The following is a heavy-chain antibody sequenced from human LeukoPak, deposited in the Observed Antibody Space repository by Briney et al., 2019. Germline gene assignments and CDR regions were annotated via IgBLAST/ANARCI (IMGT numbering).Heavy chain of an antibody. CDR3: ARNGSGTYRAPLPAFDI. V-gene: IGHV3-20*04. CDR1: TYSLATIC. CDR2: TQWNGGST. Sequence: ARPRRLSCHADTYSLATICTSRDSPLDGKVLEWDYNTQWNGGSTGYADSVKGRFTISRDNAKNSLYLQMNSLRAEDTASYYCARNGSGTYRAPLPAFDIWGQGTLVTVSS. J-gene: IGHJ3*02. D-gene: IGHD3-10*01.